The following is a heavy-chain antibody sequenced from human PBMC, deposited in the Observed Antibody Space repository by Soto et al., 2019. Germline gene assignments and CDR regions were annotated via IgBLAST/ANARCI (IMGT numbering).Heavy chain of an antibody. CDR3: ARGGTYCGGDCYFGNWFDP. J-gene: IGHJ5*02. V-gene: IGHV4-34*01. CDR1: GGSFSGYY. Sequence: QVQLQQWGAGLLKPSETLSLTCAVYGGSFSGYYWSWIRQPPGKGLEWIGEINHSGSTNYNPSLTSRVTISVNTSKNQFSLKLSSVTAADTAVYYCARGGTYCGGDCYFGNWFDPWGQGTQVTVSS. D-gene: IGHD2-21*01. CDR2: INHSGST.